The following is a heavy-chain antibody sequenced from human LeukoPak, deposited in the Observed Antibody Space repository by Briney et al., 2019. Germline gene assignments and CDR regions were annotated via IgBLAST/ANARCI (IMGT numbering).Heavy chain of an antibody. CDR1: GYTFTSYY. J-gene: IGHJ6*03. CDR2: MNPNSGNT. CDR3: ARKQQLGDYYYYYMDV. D-gene: IGHD6-13*01. Sequence: GASVKVSCKAWGYTFTSYYNNGVRRDTGQGLEEMVWMNPNSGNTGYAQKFQGRVTMNRNTSISTAYMELSSLRSEDTAVYYCARKQQLGDYYYYYMDVWGKGTTVTISS. V-gene: IGHV1-8*01.